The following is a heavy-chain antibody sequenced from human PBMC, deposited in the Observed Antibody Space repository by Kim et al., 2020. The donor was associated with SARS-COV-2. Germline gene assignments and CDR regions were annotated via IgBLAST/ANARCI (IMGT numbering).Heavy chain of an antibody. CDR1: GFTFSSYA. Sequence: GGSLRLSCAASGFTFSSYAMSWVRQAPGKGLEWVSAISGSGGSTYYADSVKGRFTISRDNSKNTLYLQMNSLRAEDTAVYYCAKDEGVGATPGLHFDYWGQGTLVTVSS. V-gene: IGHV3-23*01. CDR2: ISGSGGST. D-gene: IGHD1-26*01. J-gene: IGHJ4*02. CDR3: AKDEGVGATPGLHFDY.